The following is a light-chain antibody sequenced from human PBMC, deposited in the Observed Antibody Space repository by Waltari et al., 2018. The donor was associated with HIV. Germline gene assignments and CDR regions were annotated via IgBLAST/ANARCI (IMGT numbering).Light chain of an antibody. Sequence: QSALTQPASVSGSPGQSITISCTGTSSDVGGSNLASWYQQHPGKAPKLMIYEVSKRPSGVSNRFSGSKSGNTASLTISGLQAEDEADYYCCAYAGSTTYVIFGGGTKLTVL. J-gene: IGLJ2*01. V-gene: IGLV2-23*02. CDR3: CAYAGSTTYVI. CDR2: EVS. CDR1: SSDVGGSNL.